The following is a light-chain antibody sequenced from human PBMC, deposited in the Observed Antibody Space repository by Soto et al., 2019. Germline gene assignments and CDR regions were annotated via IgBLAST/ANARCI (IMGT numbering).Light chain of an antibody. J-gene: IGLJ3*02. V-gene: IGLV1-44*01. Sequence: QPVLTQPPSASGTPGQRVTISCSGSRSNIGSDTVHWYQHLPGTAPKLLIYSNYQRPSGVPDRFSGSKSGTSASLAISGLQSEDEADYYCAAWDDSLNTPVFGGGTKLTVL. CDR3: AAWDDSLNTPV. CDR2: SNY. CDR1: RSNIGSDT.